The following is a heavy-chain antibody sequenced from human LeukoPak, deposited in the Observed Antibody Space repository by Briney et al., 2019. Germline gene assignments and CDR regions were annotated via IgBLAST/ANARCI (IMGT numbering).Heavy chain of an antibody. J-gene: IGHJ4*02. CDR2: IYYSGST. V-gene: IGHV4-39*01. Sequence: SETLSLTCTVSGGSISSSIYYWGWIHQPPGKGLEWIGSIYYSGSTYYNPSLKSRVTISVDTSKNQFSLKLSSVTAADTAVYYCARQLGYCSSTSCYADKVDYWGQGTLVTVSS. CDR3: ARQLGYCSSTSCYADKVDY. D-gene: IGHD2-2*01. CDR1: GGSISSSIYY.